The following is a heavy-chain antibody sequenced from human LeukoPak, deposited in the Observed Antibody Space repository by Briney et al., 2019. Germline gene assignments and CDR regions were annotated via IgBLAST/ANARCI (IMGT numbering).Heavy chain of an antibody. J-gene: IGHJ5*02. CDR1: GYTFTSYG. CDR2: MNPNSGNT. Sequence: GASVKVSCKASGYTFTSYGINWVRQATGQGLEWMGWMNPNSGNTGYAQKFQGRVTMTRNTSISTAYMELSSLRSEDTAVYYCAREGRSWYFRGVYWFDPWGQGTLVTVSS. CDR3: AREGRSWYFRGVYWFDP. D-gene: IGHD6-13*01. V-gene: IGHV1-8*02.